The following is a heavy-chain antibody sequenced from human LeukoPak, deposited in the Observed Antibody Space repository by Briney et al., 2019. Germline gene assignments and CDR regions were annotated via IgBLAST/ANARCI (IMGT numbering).Heavy chain of an antibody. J-gene: IGHJ4*02. CDR1: GFTFSGSA. CDR2: IRSKANSYAT. V-gene: IGHV3-73*01. CDR3: TRPSDDYVWGSYRGLDY. Sequence: GGSLRLSCAASGFTFSGSAMQWVRQASGKGLEWVGRIRSKANSYATAYAVSVKGRFTISRDDSKNTAYLQMNSLKTEDTPVYYCTRPSDDYVWGSYRGLDYWGQGTLVTVSS. D-gene: IGHD3-16*02.